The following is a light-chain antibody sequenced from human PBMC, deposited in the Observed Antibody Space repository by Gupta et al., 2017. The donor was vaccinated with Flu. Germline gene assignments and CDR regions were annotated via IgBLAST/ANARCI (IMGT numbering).Light chain of an antibody. CDR1: QGISSY. CDR2: AAS. J-gene: IGKJ3*01. CDR3: QQLNSSPIT. V-gene: IGKV1-9*01. Sequence: PSFLSASVGDRVTITCRASQGISSYLAWYQQKPGKAPKLLIYAASTLQSGVPSRFSGSGSGTEFTLTISSLQPEDSATYFCQQLNSSPITFGHGTKVNI.